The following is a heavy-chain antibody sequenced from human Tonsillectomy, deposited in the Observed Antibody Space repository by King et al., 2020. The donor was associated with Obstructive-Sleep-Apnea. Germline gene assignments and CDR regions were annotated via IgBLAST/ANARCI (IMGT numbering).Heavy chain of an antibody. D-gene: IGHD2-2*01. CDR3: ARVSDQLLSWVDY. J-gene: IGHJ4*02. V-gene: IGHV4-30-4*08. CDR2: IDYSGST. Sequence: QLQESGPGLVKPSQTLSLTCTVSVGSISSGNIYWTWILQPPGKGLGWIGDIDYSGSTSSNPYLKSRVTKSVDTSKSQFSLRLSSVTAADTAVYYCARVSDQLLSWVDYWGQGTLVTVSS. CDR1: VGSISSGNIY.